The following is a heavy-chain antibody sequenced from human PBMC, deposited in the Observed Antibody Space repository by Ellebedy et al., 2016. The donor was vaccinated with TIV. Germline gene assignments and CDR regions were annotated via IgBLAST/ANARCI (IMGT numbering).Heavy chain of an antibody. D-gene: IGHD3-10*01. V-gene: IGHV3-9*01. CDR3: AKADSLLWDAFHL. J-gene: IGHJ3*01. Sequence: PGGSLRLSCAASGFTFDDYAMHWVRQAPGKGLEWVSSISWNSATINYAGSVKGRFTISRDNAKNSLYLQMNSLRAEDTALYYCAKADSLLWDAFHLWGQGTMVIVSS. CDR2: ISWNSATI. CDR1: GFTFDDYA.